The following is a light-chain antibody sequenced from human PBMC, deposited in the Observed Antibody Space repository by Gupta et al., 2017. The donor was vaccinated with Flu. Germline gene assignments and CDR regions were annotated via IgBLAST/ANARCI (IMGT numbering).Light chain of an antibody. CDR2: QVS. CDR1: KILVYSNGNTY. V-gene: IGKV2-30*01. CDR3: LQGSRWPWA. J-gene: IGKJ1*01. Sequence: NSCRTKKILVYSNGNTYLHWFQQRPGQSPRRLIYQVSHRESGVPDRFSGSGSGTDFTLKISRVEAEDVGVYYCLQGSRWPWAFGQGTKVEIK.